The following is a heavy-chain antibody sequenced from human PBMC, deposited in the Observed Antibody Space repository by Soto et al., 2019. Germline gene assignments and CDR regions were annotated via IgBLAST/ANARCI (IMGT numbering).Heavy chain of an antibody. V-gene: IGHV3-21*01. J-gene: IGHJ6*02. Sequence: GGSLRLSCAASGFTFSSYSMNWVRQAPGKGLEWVSSISSSSSYIYYAGSVKGRFTISRDNAKNSLYLQMNSLRAEDTAVYYCARVLQLGGYYYYGMDVWGQGTTVTVSS. CDR2: ISSSSSYI. CDR3: ARVLQLGGYYYYGMDV. CDR1: GFTFSSYS. D-gene: IGHD6-6*01.